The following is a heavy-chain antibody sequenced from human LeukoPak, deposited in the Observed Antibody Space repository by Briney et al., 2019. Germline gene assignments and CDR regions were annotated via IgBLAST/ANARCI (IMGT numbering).Heavy chain of an antibody. CDR3: ASHNSGSYQPGAFDI. V-gene: IGHV4-4*07. J-gene: IGHJ3*02. CDR2: INTSGST. CDR1: GGSISSYY. Sequence: ASETLSLTCTVSGGSISSYYWSWIRQPAGKGLEWIGRINTSGSTNYNPSLKSRVTMSADTSKNQFSLKLSSVTAADTAVYYCASHNSGSYQPGAFDIWGQGTMVTVSS. D-gene: IGHD1-26*01.